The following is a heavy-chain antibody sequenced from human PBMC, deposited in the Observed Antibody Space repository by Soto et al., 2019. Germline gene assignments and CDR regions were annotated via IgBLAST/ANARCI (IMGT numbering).Heavy chain of an antibody. J-gene: IGHJ4*02. CDR2: IYHSGST. D-gene: IGHD4-4*01. V-gene: IGHV4-4*02. CDR1: GGSISSSNL. CDR3: AIAGDGDYSFDY. Sequence: QVQLQESGPGLVKPSGTLSLTCAVSGGSISSSNLWSWVRQPPGEGLEWIGEIYHSGSTNYSPSLKSRATISVDKSKNQFSLQLSSVTAADTAVYYCAIAGDGDYSFDYWGQGTLVTVSS.